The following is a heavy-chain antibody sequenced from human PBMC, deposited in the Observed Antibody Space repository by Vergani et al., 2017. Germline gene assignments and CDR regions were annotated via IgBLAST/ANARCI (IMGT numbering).Heavy chain of an antibody. D-gene: IGHD3-16*01. J-gene: IGHJ5*02. CDR1: GFTFAGYA. Sequence: EVQLEESGGGLVLPGRSLRLSCVASGFTFAGYAMHWVRQAPGKGLEWVSGISWNSNSIGYADSVKGRFTISRDNAKNSLYLQMNSLRAEDTALYYCAKGLGTTSVGGLFDPWCQGTLITVSS. CDR2: ISWNSNSI. CDR3: AKGLGTTSVGGLFDP. V-gene: IGHV3-9*01.